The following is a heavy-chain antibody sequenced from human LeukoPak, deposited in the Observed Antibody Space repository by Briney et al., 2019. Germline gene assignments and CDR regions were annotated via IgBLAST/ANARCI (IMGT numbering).Heavy chain of an antibody. D-gene: IGHD1-26*01. CDR1: GFTVSSNY. CDR2: IYSGGST. Sequence: GGSLRLSCAASGFTVSSNYMSWVRQAPGKGLEWVSVIYSGGSTYYADSVKGRFTISRDNSKNTLYLQMNSLRAEDTAVYYCAREGPVGATDFDYWGQGTLVTVSS. J-gene: IGHJ4*02. CDR3: AREGPVGATDFDY. V-gene: IGHV3-53*05.